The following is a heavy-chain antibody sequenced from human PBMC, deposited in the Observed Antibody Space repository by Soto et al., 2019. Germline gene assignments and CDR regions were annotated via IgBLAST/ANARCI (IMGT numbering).Heavy chain of an antibody. Sequence: GGSLRLSCAASGFTFSSYAMSWVRQAPGKGLEWVSAIIGSGGSTYYADSVKGRFTISRDNSKNTLYLQMNSLRAEDTAVYYCARDDSSGCYPRDYYGMDVWGQGTTVTVSS. J-gene: IGHJ6*02. D-gene: IGHD3-22*01. CDR1: GFTFSSYA. CDR3: ARDDSSGCYPRDYYGMDV. CDR2: IIGSGGST. V-gene: IGHV3-23*01.